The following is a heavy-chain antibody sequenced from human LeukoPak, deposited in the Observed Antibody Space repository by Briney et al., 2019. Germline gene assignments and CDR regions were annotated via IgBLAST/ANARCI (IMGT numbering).Heavy chain of an antibody. J-gene: IGHJ4*02. V-gene: IGHV1-2*02. CDR2: INPNSGGT. Sequence: ASVKVSCKASGYTFTGYYMHWVRQAPGQGLEWMGWINPNSGGTNYAQKFQGRVTMTRDTSISTAYMELSRLRSDDTAVYYCAREQNSYCSGGSCHSSPNFDYWGQGTLVTVSS. CDR3: AREQNSYCSGGSCHSSPNFDY. D-gene: IGHD2-15*01. CDR1: GYTFTGYY.